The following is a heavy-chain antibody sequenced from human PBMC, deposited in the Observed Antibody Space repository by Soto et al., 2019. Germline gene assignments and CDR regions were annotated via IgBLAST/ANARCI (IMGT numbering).Heavy chain of an antibody. D-gene: IGHD3-16*01. J-gene: IGHJ4*02. Sequence: SETLSLTCAVSGDSVSNDKYYWSWIRKPPGKGLEWIGYIYYSGTTNYNSYRKSRLSLSGDMSKNQFSLKLTSVTAAHTAVYFCARSQRGRTDCNFDYWGQRALVTFAS. CDR1: GDSVSNDKYY. V-gene: IGHV4-61*01. CDR3: ARSQRGRTDCNFDY. CDR2: IYYSGTT.